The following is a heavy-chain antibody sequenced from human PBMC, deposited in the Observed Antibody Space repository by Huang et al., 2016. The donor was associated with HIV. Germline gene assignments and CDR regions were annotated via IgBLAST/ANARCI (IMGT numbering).Heavy chain of an antibody. CDR2: VYYSGSP. CDR3: ARGGVLAAAVFDY. J-gene: IGHJ4*02. CDR1: GGSIGRHY. Sequence: QVQLQESGPGLVRPSETLSLFCTVSGGSIGRHYWSWIRQPPGKGLEWIGSVYYSGSPYYSPSLKSRVTTSVDTSKNQFSLRLSSVTSADTAVYYCARGGVLAAAVFDYWGQGALVTVSS. V-gene: IGHV4-59*11. D-gene: IGHD6-13*01.